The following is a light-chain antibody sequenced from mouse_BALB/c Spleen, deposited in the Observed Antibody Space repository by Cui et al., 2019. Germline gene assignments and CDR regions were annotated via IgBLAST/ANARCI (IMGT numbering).Light chain of an antibody. Sequence: QIVLTQSPALMSAYPGEKVTMTCSASSSVSYMYWYQQKTRSSPKHWMYLTSNLASGGPARFSGSRAGSSYSLTISSMEAEDAATDYCQQWSSDQIFTFGSGTKLEIK. J-gene: IGKJ4*01. V-gene: IGKV4-68*01. CDR3: QQWSSDQIFT. CDR1: SSVSY. CDR2: LTS.